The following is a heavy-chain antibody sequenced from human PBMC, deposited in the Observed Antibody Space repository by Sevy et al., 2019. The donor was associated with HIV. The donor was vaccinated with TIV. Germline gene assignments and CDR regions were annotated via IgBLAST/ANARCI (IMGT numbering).Heavy chain of an antibody. J-gene: IGHJ3*02. CDR3: ARAPHYDFWSGPGGDAFDI. CDR1: GFTFSSYS. D-gene: IGHD3-3*01. CDR2: ISSSSSTI. V-gene: IGHV3-48*01. Sequence: GGSLRLSCAASGFTFSSYSMNWVRQAPGKGLEWVSYISSSSSTIYYADSVKGRFTISRDNAKNSLYLQMNSLRAEDTAVYYWARAPHYDFWSGPGGDAFDIWGQGTMVTVSS.